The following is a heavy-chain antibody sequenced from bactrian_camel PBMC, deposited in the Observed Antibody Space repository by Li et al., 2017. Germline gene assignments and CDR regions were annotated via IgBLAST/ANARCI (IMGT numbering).Heavy chain of an antibody. J-gene: IGHJ4*01. D-gene: IGHD5*01. V-gene: IGHV3S63*01. CDR1: GFTFDEYD. CDR2: ISTDGST. Sequence: HVQLVESGGGSVQAGGSLRLSCAASGFTFDEYDMAWYRQPPTNECELVSRISTDGSTYYGDSVKGRFTISRDNAKNTMYLRLDNLKIEDTAMYYCNQGWAIRPGRRGQGTQVTVS.